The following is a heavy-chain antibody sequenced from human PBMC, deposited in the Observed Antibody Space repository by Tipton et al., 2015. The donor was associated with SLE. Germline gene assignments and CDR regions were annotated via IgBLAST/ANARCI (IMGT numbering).Heavy chain of an antibody. CDR1: GFTFSIYA. V-gene: IGHV3-30*04. Sequence: RSLRLSCAASGFTFSIYAMHWVRQAPGKGLEWVAVISYDGSNKYYADSAKGRFTISRDNSKNTLCLQMNSLRAEDTAVYYCASSLPYGGLFDYWGQGTLVTVSS. J-gene: IGHJ4*02. D-gene: IGHD2-2*02. CDR3: ASSLPYGGLFDY. CDR2: ISYDGSNK.